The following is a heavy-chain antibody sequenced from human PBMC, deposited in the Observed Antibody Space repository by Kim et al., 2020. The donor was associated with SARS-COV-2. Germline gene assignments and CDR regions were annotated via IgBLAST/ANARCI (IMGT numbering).Heavy chain of an antibody. J-gene: IGHJ6*04. Sequence: GESLKISCKGSGYSFTSYWIGWVRQMPGKGLEWMGIIYPGDSDTRYSPSFQGQVTISADKSISTAYLQWSSLKASDTAMYYCARHGAYGGNSGYYYYGMDVWGEGTTVTVSS. D-gene: IGHD4-17*01. CDR1: GYSFTSYW. CDR2: IYPGDSDT. V-gene: IGHV5-51*01. CDR3: ARHGAYGGNSGYYYYGMDV.